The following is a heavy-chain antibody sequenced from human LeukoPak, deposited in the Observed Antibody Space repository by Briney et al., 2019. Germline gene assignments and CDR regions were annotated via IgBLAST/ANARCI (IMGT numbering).Heavy chain of an antibody. D-gene: IGHD6-13*01. Sequence: ASVKVSCKASGYTFTGYYMHWVRQAPGQGLEWMGRINPNSGGTNYAQKFQGRVTMTRDTSISTAYMELSRLRSDDTAVYYCARDPGYGQQLVDLDADYWGQGTLVTVSS. J-gene: IGHJ4*02. V-gene: IGHV1-2*06. CDR3: ARDPGYGQQLVDLDADY. CDR2: INPNSGGT. CDR1: GYTFTGYY.